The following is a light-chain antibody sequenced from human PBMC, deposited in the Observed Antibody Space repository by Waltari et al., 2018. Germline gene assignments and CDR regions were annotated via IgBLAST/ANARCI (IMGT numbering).Light chain of an antibody. V-gene: IGLV3-1*01. CDR1: KLGNRN. CDR2: KDN. Sequence: SYELTQPPSVSVSPGQTASITCPGDKLGNRNAYWYQPNPGQSPLLVIYKDNKRPSGIPERFSGSNSGNTATLTISGTQAVDEADYFCQTWDSSTGVFGTGTQVTVL. CDR3: QTWDSSTGV. J-gene: IGLJ1*01.